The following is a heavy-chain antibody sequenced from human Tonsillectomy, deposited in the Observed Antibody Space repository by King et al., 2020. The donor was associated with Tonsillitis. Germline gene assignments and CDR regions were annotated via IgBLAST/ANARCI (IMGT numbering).Heavy chain of an antibody. J-gene: IGHJ3*02. V-gene: IGHV3-7*01. CDR3: ARDPSRYSYGTDAFDI. Sequence: EVQLVESGGGLVQPGGSRRLSCAASGFTFSSYWMSWVRQAPGKGLEWVANIKQDGSEKYYVDSVKGRFTISRDNAKNSLYLQMNSLRAEDTAVYYCARDPSRYSYGTDAFDICGQGTMFTVSS. CDR2: IKQDGSEK. CDR1: GFTFSSYW. D-gene: IGHD5-18*01.